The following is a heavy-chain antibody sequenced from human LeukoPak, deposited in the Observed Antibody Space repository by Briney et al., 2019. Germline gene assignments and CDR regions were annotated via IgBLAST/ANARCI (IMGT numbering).Heavy chain of an antibody. J-gene: IGHJ4*02. CDR2: ISGYNGNT. CDR1: GYTFTIYG. V-gene: IGHV1-18*04. D-gene: IGHD5-12*01. Sequence: ASVKVSCKASGYTFTIYGISWVRQAPGQGLEWMGWISGYNGNTNYAQKLQGRVTMTTDTSTNTAYMELRSLRTDDTAVYYCTRDPEYTGYDSFDYWGQGTLVTVSS. CDR3: TRDPEYTGYDSFDY.